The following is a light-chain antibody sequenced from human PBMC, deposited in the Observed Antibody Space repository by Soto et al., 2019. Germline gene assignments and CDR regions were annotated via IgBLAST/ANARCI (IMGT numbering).Light chain of an antibody. CDR1: NSDVGDYNY. Sequence: QSALTQPASVSGSPGQSITISCTGTNSDVGDYNYVSWYQQHPGKAPKLIIYAVSDRPSGVSSRFSGSKSGNTASLTISGLQAEDEADYYCISYTTISTRVFGGGTKVTVL. CDR2: AVS. CDR3: ISYTTISTRV. V-gene: IGLV2-14*01. J-gene: IGLJ3*02.